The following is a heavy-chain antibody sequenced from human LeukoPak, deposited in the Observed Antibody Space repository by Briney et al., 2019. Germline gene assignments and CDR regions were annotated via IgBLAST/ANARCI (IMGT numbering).Heavy chain of an antibody. CDR3: ARVPPRLNWNNYYFDY. Sequence: GGSLRLSCAASGFTVSSNYMSWVRQAPGKGLEWVSVIYSGGSTYYADSVKGRFTISRDNSKNTLYLQMNSLRAEDTAVYYCARVPPRLNWNNYYFDYWGQGTLVTVSS. CDR2: IYSGGST. CDR1: GFTVSSNY. J-gene: IGHJ4*02. D-gene: IGHD1/OR15-1a*01. V-gene: IGHV3-66*01.